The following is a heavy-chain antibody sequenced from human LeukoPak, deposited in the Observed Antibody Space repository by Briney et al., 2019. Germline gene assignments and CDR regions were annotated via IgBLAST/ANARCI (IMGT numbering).Heavy chain of an antibody. CDR2: INPIFDTA. V-gene: IGHV1-69*13. D-gene: IGHD3-9*01. CDR3: ARDLLGSATSYSSGAWDY. CDR1: GYTFTGYY. Sequence: SVKVSCKASGYTFTGYYMHWVRQAPGQGLEWMGWINPIFDTADNAQKFQGRLTITADESTSTAYMELSSLRAEDTAVYYCARDLLGSATSYSSGAWDYWGQGTLVTVSS. J-gene: IGHJ4*02.